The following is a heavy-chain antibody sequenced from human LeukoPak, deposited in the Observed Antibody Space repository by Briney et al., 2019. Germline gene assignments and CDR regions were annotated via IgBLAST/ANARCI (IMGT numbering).Heavy chain of an antibody. V-gene: IGHV3-74*01. J-gene: IGHJ4*02. CDR2: IKTDGSST. CDR1: GFIFSNFW. CDR3: VNGITATSG. Sequence: QTGGSVRLSCVGSGFIFSNFWMHWVRQAPGKGLMWVSAIKTDGSSTSYVDSVKGRFTISRDNAKNTLHLQMNSLRAEDTAIYYCVNGITATSGWGQGTLVTVSS. D-gene: IGHD1-20*01.